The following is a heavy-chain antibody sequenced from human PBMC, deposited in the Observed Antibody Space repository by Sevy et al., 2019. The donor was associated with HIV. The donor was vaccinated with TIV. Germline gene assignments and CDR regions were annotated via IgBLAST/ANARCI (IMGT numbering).Heavy chain of an antibody. J-gene: IGHJ4*02. Sequence: ASVKVSCKASGYTFPSYGISWVRQAPGQGLEWMGWISGYNGKTNYAQKLQGRDTMTTDTSTSTAYMQLTSLRSDDTAVYYCAREKEQWELPFDYWGQGTLVTVSS. CDR1: GYTFPSYG. V-gene: IGHV1-18*01. CDR3: AREKEQWELPFDY. CDR2: ISGYNGKT. D-gene: IGHD1-26*01.